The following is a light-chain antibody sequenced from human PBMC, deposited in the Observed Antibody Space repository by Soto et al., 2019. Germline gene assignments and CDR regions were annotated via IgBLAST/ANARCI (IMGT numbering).Light chain of an antibody. V-gene: IGKV1-5*03. Sequence: DIQMTQSPSTLSASVGDRVTITCRASQSITNRLAWYQQKSGKGPKLLIYKASNLQSGVPSRFSGGGSGTEFTLTINSLQPDDFGTFYCQQYSSSPLPFGGGTKVEIK. CDR3: QQYSSSPLP. CDR1: QSITNR. J-gene: IGKJ4*01. CDR2: KAS.